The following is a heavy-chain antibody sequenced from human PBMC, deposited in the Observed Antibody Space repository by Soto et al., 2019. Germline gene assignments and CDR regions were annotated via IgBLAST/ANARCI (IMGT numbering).Heavy chain of an antibody. V-gene: IGHV4-4*02. CDR3: ARDFKAPNDAWAFDY. J-gene: IGHJ4*02. CDR1: GASIISSDW. CDR2: ISHGGTT. D-gene: IGHD3-16*01. Sequence: QVQLQESGPGLEMPSGTLSLTCAVSGASIISSDWWNWVRQPPGKGLEWIGEISHGGTTIYNPSLRGRVTISVDVSKNHFSLNLTSVTAADTAVYYCARDFKAPNDAWAFDYWGQGTLVTVSS.